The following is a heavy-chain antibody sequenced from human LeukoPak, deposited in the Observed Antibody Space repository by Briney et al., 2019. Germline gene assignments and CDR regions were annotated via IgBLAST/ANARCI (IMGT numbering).Heavy chain of an antibody. CDR2: IYYSGST. J-gene: IGHJ4*02. V-gene: IGHV4-59*12. D-gene: IGHD3-10*01. CDR1: GGSISSYY. Sequence: PSETLSLTCTVSGGSISSYYWSWIRQHPGKGLEWIGYIYYSGSTYYNPSLKSRVTILVDTSKNQFFLKLNSVTPEDTAVYYSARDGLERGPYYYGSGTPGYFDYWGQGTLVTVSS. CDR3: ARDGLERGPYYYGSGTPGYFDY.